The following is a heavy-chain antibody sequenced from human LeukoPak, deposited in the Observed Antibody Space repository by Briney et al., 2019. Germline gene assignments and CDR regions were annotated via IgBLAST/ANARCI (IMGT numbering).Heavy chain of an antibody. Sequence: SVKVSCTASGGTFSSYAISWGRQAPGQGLEWMGRIIPIFGTANYAQKFQGRVTITTDESTSTAYMELSSLRSEDTDVYYCARGGGYYGSGSDIWGQGTMVTVSS. J-gene: IGHJ3*02. D-gene: IGHD3-10*01. CDR2: IIPIFGTA. CDR3: ARGGGYYGSGSDI. V-gene: IGHV1-69*05. CDR1: GGTFSSYA.